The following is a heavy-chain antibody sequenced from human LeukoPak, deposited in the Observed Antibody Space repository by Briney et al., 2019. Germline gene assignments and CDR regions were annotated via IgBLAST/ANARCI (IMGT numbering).Heavy chain of an antibody. D-gene: IGHD6-19*01. J-gene: IGHJ4*02. Sequence: PSETLSLTCTVSGGSISSSSYYWAWIRQPPGEELEWIGSVYYIGSTYYNPSLKSRVTVSVDPSKNQFSLRLNSVTAADTAVYYCAGGIALAGVFSDYWGQGTLVTVSS. CDR3: AGGIALAGVFSDY. CDR2: VYYIGST. CDR1: GGSISSSSYY. V-gene: IGHV4-39*07.